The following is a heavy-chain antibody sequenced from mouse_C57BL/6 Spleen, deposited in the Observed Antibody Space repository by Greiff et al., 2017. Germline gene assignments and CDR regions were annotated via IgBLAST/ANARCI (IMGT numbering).Heavy chain of an antibody. V-gene: IGHV5-17*01. D-gene: IGHD1-1*01. CDR2: ISSGSSTI. CDR3: ARNYGSSPLRYFDV. Sequence: EVKLEESGGGLVKPGGSLKLSCAASGFTFSDYGMHWVRQAPEKGLEWVAYISSGSSTIYYADTVKGRFTISRDNAKNTLFLQMTSLRSEDTAMXYCARNYGSSPLRYFDVWGTGTTVTVSS. J-gene: IGHJ1*03. CDR1: GFTFSDYG.